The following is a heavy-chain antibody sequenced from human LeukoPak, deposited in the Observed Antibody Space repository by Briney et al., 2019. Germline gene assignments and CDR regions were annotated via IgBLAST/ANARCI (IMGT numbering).Heavy chain of an antibody. CDR1: GFTFGSYS. Sequence: PGGSLRLSCAASGFTFGSYSMSWVRQAPGKGLEWVASISGVSGSVYYVDSVKGRFTISRDNSENTLYLQMNSLRAEDTAVYYCARDGGDAFDIWGQGTMVTVSS. D-gene: IGHD3-16*01. CDR2: ISGVSGSV. V-gene: IGHV3-23*01. CDR3: ARDGGDAFDI. J-gene: IGHJ3*02.